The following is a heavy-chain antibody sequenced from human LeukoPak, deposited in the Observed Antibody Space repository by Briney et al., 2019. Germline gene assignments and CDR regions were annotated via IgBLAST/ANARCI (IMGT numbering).Heavy chain of an antibody. J-gene: IGHJ4*02. CDR1: GFTFSSYA. D-gene: IGHD3-10*01. Sequence: PGGSLRLSCAASGFTFSSYAMSWVRQAPGKGLEWVSAISGSGGSTYYADSVKGRFTISRDNSKNTLYLQMNSLRAEDTAVYYCAKERTTARGWFGEEDYWGQGTLVTVSS. V-gene: IGHV3-23*01. CDR3: AKERTTARGWFGEEDY. CDR2: ISGSGGST.